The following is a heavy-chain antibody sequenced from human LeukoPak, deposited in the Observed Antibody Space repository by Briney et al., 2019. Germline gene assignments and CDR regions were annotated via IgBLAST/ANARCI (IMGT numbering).Heavy chain of an antibody. Sequence: GGSLGLSCAASEFTFSAHWMHWVRHVPGKGLVYIAYIDNDGTNTNYADSVKGRFTISRDNAKNTLYLQMNSLRVEDTAVYYCVRDRPHNCFDPWGQGTLVTVSS. V-gene: IGHV3-74*01. D-gene: IGHD6-6*01. J-gene: IGHJ5*02. CDR2: IDNDGTNT. CDR3: VRDRPHNCFDP. CDR1: EFTFSAHW.